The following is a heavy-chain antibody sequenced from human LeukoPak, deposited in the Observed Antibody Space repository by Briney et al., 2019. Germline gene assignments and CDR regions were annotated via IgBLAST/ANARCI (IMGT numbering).Heavy chain of an antibody. Sequence: SETLSLTCTVSGDSISSGDYYWSWIRQPAGKGLEWIGRIYTSGSTNYNPSLKSRVTISVDTSKNQFSLKLSSVTAADTAVYYCAGTPRGYNYMDVWGKGTTVTISS. V-gene: IGHV4-61*02. CDR3: AGTPRGYNYMDV. CDR2: IYTSGST. J-gene: IGHJ6*03. CDR1: GDSISSGDYY. D-gene: IGHD6-6*01.